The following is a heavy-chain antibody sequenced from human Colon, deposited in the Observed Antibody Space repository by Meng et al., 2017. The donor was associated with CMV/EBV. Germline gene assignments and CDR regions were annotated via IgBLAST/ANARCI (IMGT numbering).Heavy chain of an antibody. Sequence: ESLKISCAASGFTFSSYEMNWVRQAPGKGLEWIGSIYYSGRTYYNPSLKSRVTISVDTSENQFSLKLSSVTAADSAVYSCARHDGPRYNYNVGFFDYWGQGALVTVSS. J-gene: IGHJ4*02. CDR3: ARHDGPRYNYNVGFFDY. V-gene: IGHV4-39*01. CDR2: IYYSGRT. CDR1: GFTFSSYE. D-gene: IGHD1-20*01.